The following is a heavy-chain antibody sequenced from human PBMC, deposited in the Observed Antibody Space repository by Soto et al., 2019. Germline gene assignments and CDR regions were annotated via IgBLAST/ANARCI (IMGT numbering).Heavy chain of an antibody. J-gene: IGHJ4*02. D-gene: IGHD6-6*01. CDR1: CIPGSSNH. CDR2: IYSDGTT. Sequence: GGALRLPWSPSCIPGSSNHIKWVRQAPGKWLEWLSIIYSDGTTYYADSVKGRFTISRDNFKNTLYLQMNNLRAEDTAVYYCAILSNWGKGTLVAVSS. CDR3: AILSN. V-gene: IGHV3-53*01.